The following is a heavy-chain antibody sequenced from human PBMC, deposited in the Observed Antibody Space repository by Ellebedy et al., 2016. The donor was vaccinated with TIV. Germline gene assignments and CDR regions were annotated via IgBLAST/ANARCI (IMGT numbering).Heavy chain of an antibody. CDR1: GYTFPSYG. D-gene: IGHD3-9*01. V-gene: IGHV1-18*01. Sequence: ASVKVSCKASGYTFPSYGISWVRQAPGQGLEWMGWISAYNGNTNYAQKLQGRVTMTTDTSTSTAYMELRSLRSEDTAVYYCERGLTAYEILTAPFDYWGQGTLVTVSS. CDR2: ISAYNGNT. CDR3: ERGLTAYEILTAPFDY. J-gene: IGHJ4*02.